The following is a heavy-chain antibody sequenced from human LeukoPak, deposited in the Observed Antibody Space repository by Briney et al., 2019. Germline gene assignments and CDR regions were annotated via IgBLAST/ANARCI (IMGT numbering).Heavy chain of an antibody. CDR1: GDSVSNGNYY. CDR2: IYYTGKT. CDR3: ARGEDYGDYVGWFDP. Sequence: SETLSLTCTVSGDSVSNGNYYWSWLRQPPGKALEWIGYIYYTGKTYYNPSLEGRVTILVDTSKNQFSLKLSSVTAADTAVYYCARGEDYGDYVGWFDPWGQGTLVTVSS. J-gene: IGHJ5*02. D-gene: IGHD4-17*01. V-gene: IGHV4-61*01.